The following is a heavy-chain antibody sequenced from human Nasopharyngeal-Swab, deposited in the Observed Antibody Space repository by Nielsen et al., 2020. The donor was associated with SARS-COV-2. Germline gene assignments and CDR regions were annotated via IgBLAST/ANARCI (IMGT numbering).Heavy chain of an antibody. J-gene: IGHJ6*02. CDR3: ARDLPSAQYYDFWSGYFYYYYGMDV. D-gene: IGHD3-3*01. CDR2: ISAYNGNT. CDR1: GYTFTSYG. V-gene: IGHV1-18*01. Sequence: ASVKVSCKASGYTFTSYGISWVRQDPGQGLEWRGWISAYNGNTNYAQKLQGRVTMTTDTSTSTAYMELRSLRSDDTAVYYCARDLPSAQYYDFWSGYFYYYYGMDVWGQGTTVTVSS.